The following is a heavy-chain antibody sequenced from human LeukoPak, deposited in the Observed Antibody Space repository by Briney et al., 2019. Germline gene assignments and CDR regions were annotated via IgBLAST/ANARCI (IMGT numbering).Heavy chain of an antibody. CDR2: ISWNSGSI. CDR3: ARDRDIVVVPAAMRGAFDY. J-gene: IGHJ4*02. V-gene: IGHV3-9*01. CDR1: GFTFDDYA. Sequence: GGSLRLSCAASGFTFDDYAMHWVRQAPGKGLEWVSGISWNSGSIGYADSVKGRFTISRDNAKNSLYLQMNSLRAEDTALYYCARDRDIVVVPAAMRGAFDYWGQGTLVTVSS. D-gene: IGHD2-2*01.